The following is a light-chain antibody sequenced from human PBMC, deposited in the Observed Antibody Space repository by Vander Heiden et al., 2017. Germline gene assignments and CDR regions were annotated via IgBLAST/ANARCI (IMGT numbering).Light chain of an antibody. J-gene: IGLJ2*01. Sequence: SYELTQPLPVSVALGQTARITCGGNNIGSQNVHWYQQKPGQAPVLVIYRDSNRPSGIPERFSGSNSGNTAALTISRAQAGDEADYYCQVWDSSTVVFGGGTKLTVL. CDR1: NIGSQN. V-gene: IGLV3-9*01. CDR2: RDS. CDR3: QVWDSSTVV.